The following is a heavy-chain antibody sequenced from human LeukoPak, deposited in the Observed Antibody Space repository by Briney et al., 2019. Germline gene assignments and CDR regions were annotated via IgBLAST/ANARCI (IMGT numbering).Heavy chain of an antibody. D-gene: IGHD6-6*01. CDR2: ISGSGHDI. Sequence: PGGSLRLSCAASGFTFSDPYMTWVRQAPGKGVEWVAYISGSGHDINYSDSVKGRFTISRDNAKNSLYLQMSSLRVEDTAVYYCTRDPRHFDSCGQGTLVTVSS. J-gene: IGHJ5*01. V-gene: IGHV3-11*04. CDR1: GFTFSDPY. CDR3: TRDPRHFDS.